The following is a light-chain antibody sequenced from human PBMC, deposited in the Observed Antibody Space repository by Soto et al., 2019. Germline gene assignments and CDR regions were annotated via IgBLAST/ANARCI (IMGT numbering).Light chain of an antibody. V-gene: IGKV3D-15*01. CDR1: QSVRTN. CDR3: KQYAYWPET. Sequence: EVMMTQFPDTVSVTAGETVTLSCGASQSVRTNLAWYQQRPGQAPRLLIHYASTRASDIQARFSGSGSGTNFTLAISSLQSEDFAVYYCKQYAYWPETFGQGTKVDIK. CDR2: YAS. J-gene: IGKJ1*01.